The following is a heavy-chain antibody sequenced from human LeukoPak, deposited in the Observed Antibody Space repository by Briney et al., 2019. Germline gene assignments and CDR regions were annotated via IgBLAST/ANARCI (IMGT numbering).Heavy chain of an antibody. J-gene: IGHJ4*02. CDR3: ARRQGGAAAV. Sequence: SETLSLTCTVSGGSISSYYWSWIRQPPGKELEWIGYIYYSGSTNYNPSLKSRVTISVDTSKNQFSLKLSSVTAADTAVYYCARRQGGAAAVWGRGTLVTVSS. D-gene: IGHD6-13*01. V-gene: IGHV4-59*08. CDR2: IYYSGST. CDR1: GGSISSYY.